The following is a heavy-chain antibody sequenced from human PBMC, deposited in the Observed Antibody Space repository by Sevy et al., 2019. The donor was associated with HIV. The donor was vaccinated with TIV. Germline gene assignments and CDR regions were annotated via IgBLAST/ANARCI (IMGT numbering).Heavy chain of an antibody. Sequence: SETLSLTCTVSGGSINSDHWNWIRQPPGKGLEWIGYVYYTGGTKYNPSLKNRVTISVDRTKNQFSLKLTSVTAADTAVYYCARRNDFAIWCQGTMVTVSS. J-gene: IGHJ3*02. CDR1: GGSINSDH. CDR2: VYYTGGT. V-gene: IGHV4-59*08. CDR3: ARRNDFAI.